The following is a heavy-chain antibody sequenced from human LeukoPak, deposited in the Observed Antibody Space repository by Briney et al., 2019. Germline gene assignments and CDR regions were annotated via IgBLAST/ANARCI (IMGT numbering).Heavy chain of an antibody. CDR1: GGTFNTYA. J-gene: IGHJ4*02. CDR3: ARDLGITGTYDNHCFDY. Sequence: SVKVSCKASGGTFNTYAISWVRQAPGQGLEWMGRFIPIFGTANYAQKFQGRVSITTDESTSTAYLQLSSLRSEDTAMYYCARDLGITGTYDNHCFDYWGQGTLVTVSS. V-gene: IGHV1-69*05. D-gene: IGHD1-7*01. CDR2: FIPIFGTA.